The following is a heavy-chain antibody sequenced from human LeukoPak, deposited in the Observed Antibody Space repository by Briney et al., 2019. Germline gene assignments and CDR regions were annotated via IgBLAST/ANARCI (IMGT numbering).Heavy chain of an antibody. CDR2: IYPGGSDT. D-gene: IGHD6-6*01. CDR1: GYKFTTYW. J-gene: IGHJ4*02. Sequence: GESLKISCKGSGYKFTTYWIGWVRQMPGKGLEWMGIIYPGGSDTRYSPSFQGQVTISADKSISTAYLQWSSLKASDTAMYYCARAYSSSGNFDYWGQGTLVTVSS. CDR3: ARAYSSSGNFDY. V-gene: IGHV5-51*01.